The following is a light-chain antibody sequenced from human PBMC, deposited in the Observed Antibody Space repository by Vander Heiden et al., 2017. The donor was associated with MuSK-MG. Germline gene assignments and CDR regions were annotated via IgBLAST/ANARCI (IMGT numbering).Light chain of an antibody. CDR1: SSNIGAGYD. CDR3: QSYDSSLSGVV. V-gene: IGLV1-40*01. Sequence: QSVLTQPPSVSGAPWQRVTISCTGSSSNIGAGYDVHWYQQLPGTAPNLLIYGKSNRPSGVPDRFSGSKSGTSASLAITGLQAEDEADYYCQSYDSSLSGVVFGGGTKLTVL. J-gene: IGLJ2*01. CDR2: GKS.